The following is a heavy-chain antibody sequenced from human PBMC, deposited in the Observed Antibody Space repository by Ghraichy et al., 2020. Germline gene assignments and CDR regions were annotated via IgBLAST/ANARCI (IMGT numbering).Heavy chain of an antibody. CDR2: INPNSGGT. CDR1: GYTFTGYY. J-gene: IGHJ6*02. D-gene: IGHD2-21*02. Sequence: ASVKVSCKASGYTFTGYYMHWVRQAPGQGLEWMGWINPNSGGTNYAQKFQGWVTMTRDTSISTAYMELSRLRSDDTAVYYCARGYCGGDCYSVPYYYYGMDVWGQGTTVTVSS. CDR3: ARGYCGGDCYSVPYYYYGMDV. V-gene: IGHV1-2*04.